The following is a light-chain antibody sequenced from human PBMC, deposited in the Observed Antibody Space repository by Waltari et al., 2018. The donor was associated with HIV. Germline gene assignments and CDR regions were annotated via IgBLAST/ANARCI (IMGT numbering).Light chain of an antibody. J-gene: IGLJ2*01. CDR2: EGS. CDR1: SRGVGSSNL. Sequence: QSALTQPPCVSGSPGQSITIHCTVNSRGVGSSNLLSWYQQHPEKAPNLMIYEGSKRPSGVSNRFSGSKSGSTASLTISGLQAEDEADYYCCSYASSSSVVFGGGTKLTVL. CDR3: CSYASSSSVV. V-gene: IGLV2-23*01.